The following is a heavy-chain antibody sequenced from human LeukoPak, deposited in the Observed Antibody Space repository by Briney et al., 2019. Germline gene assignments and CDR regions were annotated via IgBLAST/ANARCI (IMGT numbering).Heavy chain of an antibody. D-gene: IGHD3-3*01. Sequence: PGGSLRLSCAASGFIFSTYSMDWVRQAPGKGLEWVSSISSTGSNIDYADSVRGRFTISRDNAKNSLYLQIHTLRPEDTAVYYCARAGATILTPFDYWGQGTLVTVSS. CDR2: ISSTGSNI. CDR1: GFIFSTYS. J-gene: IGHJ4*02. CDR3: ARAGATILTPFDY. V-gene: IGHV3-21*01.